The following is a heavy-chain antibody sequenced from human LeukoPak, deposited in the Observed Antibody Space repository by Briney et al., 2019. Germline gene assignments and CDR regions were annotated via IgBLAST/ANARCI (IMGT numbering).Heavy chain of an antibody. CDR1: GYTFTGYY. V-gene: IGHV1-2*02. CDR2: INPNSGGT. Sequence: ASVKVSCKASGYTFTGYYMHWVRQAPGQGLEWMGWINPNSGGTNYAQKFQGRVTMTRDTSISTAYMELSRLRSDDTAVYYCARAAIAFTMVRGVIIGWFDPWGQGTLVTVSS. D-gene: IGHD3-10*01. CDR3: ARAAIAFTMVRGVIIGWFDP. J-gene: IGHJ5*02.